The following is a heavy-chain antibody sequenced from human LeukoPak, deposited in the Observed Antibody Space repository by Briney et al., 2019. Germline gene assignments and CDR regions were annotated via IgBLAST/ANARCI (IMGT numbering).Heavy chain of an antibody. D-gene: IGHD5-12*01. V-gene: IGHV4-39*07. Sequence: SETLSLTCAVYGGSISSSSYYWGWIRQPPGKGLEWIGSIYYSGSTDYNPSLKSRVTISVDTSENQFSLKLSSVTAADTAVYYCAREATIFDYWGQGTLVTVSS. CDR3: AREATIFDY. CDR2: IYYSGST. J-gene: IGHJ4*02. CDR1: GGSISSSSYY.